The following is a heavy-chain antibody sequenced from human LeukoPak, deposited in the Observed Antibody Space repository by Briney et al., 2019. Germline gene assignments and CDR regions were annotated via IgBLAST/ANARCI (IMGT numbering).Heavy chain of an antibody. CDR2: IYHSGST. CDR3: ARGGFVYYGSGSYYYY. V-gene: IGHV4-34*01. CDR1: GGSFSGYY. D-gene: IGHD3-10*01. Sequence: SETLSLTCAVYGGSFSGYYWSWIRQPPGKGLEWIGEIYHSGSTNYNPSLKSRVTISVDTSKNQFSLKLSSVTAADTAVYYCARGGFVYYGSGSYYYYWGQGTLVTVSS. J-gene: IGHJ4*02.